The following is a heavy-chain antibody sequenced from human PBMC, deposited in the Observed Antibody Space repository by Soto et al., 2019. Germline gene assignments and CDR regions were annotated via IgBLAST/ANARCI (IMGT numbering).Heavy chain of an antibody. CDR1: GFTFNIYA. V-gene: IGHV3-23*01. D-gene: IGHD3-22*01. J-gene: IGHJ4*02. Sequence: EVQLLESGGDLIQPGGSLRLSCAASGFTFNIYAMTWVRQAPGKGLEWVSAISRYGDFTYYADSVEGRFTISRDNSKNTLYLQMTSLRAEETAVYYCAEDRYLDHDSRGYLFDNWGQGTLVIVSS. CDR3: AEDRYLDHDSRGYLFDN. CDR2: ISRYGDFT.